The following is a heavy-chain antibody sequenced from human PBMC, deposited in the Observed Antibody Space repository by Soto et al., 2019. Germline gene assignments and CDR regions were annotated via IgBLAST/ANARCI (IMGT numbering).Heavy chain of an antibody. CDR1: GGSISSGGYS. J-gene: IGHJ5*02. Sequence: PSETLSLTCAVSGGSISSGGYSWSWIRQPPGKRLEWIGYIYHSESTYYNPSLKSRVTISVDRSTNQFSLKLISVTAADTAVYYCAGSISARFLGNWFDPWGQGTLVTVPS. CDR2: IYHSEST. V-gene: IGHV4-30-2*01. CDR3: AGSISARFLGNWFDP. D-gene: IGHD6-6*01.